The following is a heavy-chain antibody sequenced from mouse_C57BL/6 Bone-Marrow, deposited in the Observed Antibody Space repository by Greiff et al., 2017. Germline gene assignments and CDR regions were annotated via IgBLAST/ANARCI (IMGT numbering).Heavy chain of an antibody. V-gene: IGHV1-55*01. CDR2: IYPGSGST. CDR1: GYTITSYW. J-gene: IGHJ3*01. D-gene: IGHD1-1*01. CDR3: AIYYGSSFAY. Sequence: QVQLKQPGAELVKPGASVKMSCKASGYTITSYWITWVKQRPGQGLEWIGDIYPGSGSTNYNEKFKSKATLTVDTSSSTAYMQLSSLTSEDSAVYYCAIYYGSSFAYWGQGTLVTVSA.